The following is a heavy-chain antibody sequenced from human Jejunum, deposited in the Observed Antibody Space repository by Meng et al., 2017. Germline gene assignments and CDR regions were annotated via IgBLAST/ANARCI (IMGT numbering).Heavy chain of an antibody. Sequence: QVQLVQSGAEVKNPGASVKVCCKTSGYTFTSYGISWVRQAPGQGLEWMGWISVYHGNTNYAQKLQGRVTMTTDTSTSTAYMELRSLRSDDTAVYFCARDYSGTSYRYSDYWGQGTLVTVSS. CDR3: ARDYSGTSYRYSDY. CDR2: ISVYHGNT. V-gene: IGHV1-18*01. CDR1: GYTFTSYG. J-gene: IGHJ4*02. D-gene: IGHD1-26*01.